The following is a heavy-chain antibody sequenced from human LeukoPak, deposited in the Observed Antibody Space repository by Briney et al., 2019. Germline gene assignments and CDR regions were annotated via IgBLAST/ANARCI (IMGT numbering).Heavy chain of an antibody. CDR3: AKVSNSWYNYFDY. V-gene: IGHV1-8*01. CDR1: GYTFTSYD. CDR2: MNPNSGNT. D-gene: IGHD6-13*01. J-gene: IGHJ4*02. Sequence: GASVKVSCKASGYTFTSYDINWVRQASGQGLEWMGWMNPNSGNTAYAQKFQGRLAMTRNTAISTAYMELSGLRSEDTAVYYCAKVSNSWYNYFDYWGQGTLVTVSS.